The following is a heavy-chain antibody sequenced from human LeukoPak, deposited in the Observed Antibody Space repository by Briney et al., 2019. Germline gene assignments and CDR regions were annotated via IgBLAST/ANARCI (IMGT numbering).Heavy chain of an antibody. V-gene: IGHV4-39*01. J-gene: IGHJ4*02. CDR2: IYYSGST. Sequence: SETLSLTCTVSGGSISSRSYYWGWIRQPPGKGLEWIGSIYYSGSTYYNPSLKSRVTISVDTSKNQFSLKLSSVTAADTAVYYCARHSSGWTFDYWGQGTLVTVSS. CDR3: ARHSSGWTFDY. CDR1: GGSISSRSYY. D-gene: IGHD6-19*01.